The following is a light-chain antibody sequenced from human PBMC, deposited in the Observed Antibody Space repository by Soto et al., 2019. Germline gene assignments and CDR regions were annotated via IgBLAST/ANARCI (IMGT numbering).Light chain of an antibody. CDR1: QGISNW. CDR3: QQANSFPLT. J-gene: IGKJ4*01. V-gene: IGKV1-12*01. CDR2: TGS. Sequence: DIQMTQSPSSVSASVGDRVSITCRASQGISNWLAWYQQKPGRAPKLLIYTGSSLQSGVPSRFSGTGSRTEFTLTISSLQPEEVATYYWQQANSFPLTFGGGTKVEIK.